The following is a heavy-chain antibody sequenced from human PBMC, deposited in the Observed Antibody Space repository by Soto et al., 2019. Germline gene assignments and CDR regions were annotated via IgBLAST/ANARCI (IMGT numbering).Heavy chain of an antibody. CDR1: GYTFTSYG. CDR2: ISAYNGNT. Sequence: RASVKVSCKASGYTFTSYGISWVRQAPGQGLEWMGWISAYNGNTNYAQKLQGRVTMTTDTSTSTAYMELRSPRSDDTAVYYCARMIGSWSHDAFDIWGQGTMVTVSS. V-gene: IGHV1-18*01. D-gene: IGHD6-13*01. J-gene: IGHJ3*02. CDR3: ARMIGSWSHDAFDI.